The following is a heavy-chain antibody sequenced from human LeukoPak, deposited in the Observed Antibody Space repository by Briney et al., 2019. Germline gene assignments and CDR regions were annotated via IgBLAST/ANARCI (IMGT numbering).Heavy chain of an antibody. CDR1: GYIFSGYY. J-gene: IGHJ4*02. V-gene: IGHV1-2*02. D-gene: IGHD5-24*01. CDR3: ATGAEYRDSWLDY. CDR2: LSLNSGAT. Sequence: GASVKVSCKASGYIFSGYYMHWVRQAPGQGLEWMAWLSLNSGATNYAQNFQGRVTLTRDTSISTAHMELSGLRSDDTAVYYCATGAEYRDSWLDYWGQGTLVTVSS.